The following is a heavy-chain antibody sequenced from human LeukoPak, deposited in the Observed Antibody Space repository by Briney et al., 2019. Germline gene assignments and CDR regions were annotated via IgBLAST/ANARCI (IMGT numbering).Heavy chain of an antibody. CDR1: GGSISSNGYY. V-gene: IGHV4-31*03. CDR3: ARGSGRRYFDY. D-gene: IGHD1-26*01. Sequence: SETLSLTCTVSGGSISSNGYYWSWIRQHPGKGLEWIGYIYDSGSTDSNPSLKSRVTISVDTSKNQFSLKVSSVTAADTAVYYCARGSGRRYFDYWGQGTLVTVSS. CDR2: IYDSGST. J-gene: IGHJ4*02.